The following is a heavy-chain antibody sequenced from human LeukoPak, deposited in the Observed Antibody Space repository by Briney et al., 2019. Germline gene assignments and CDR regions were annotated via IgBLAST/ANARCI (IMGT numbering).Heavy chain of an antibody. CDR3: ARAVVQYYFDY. J-gene: IGHJ4*02. Sequence: ASVKVSCKASGGTFSSYAISWVRQAPGQGLEWMGGIIPIFGTANYAQKFQGRVTITADKSTSTAYMELSRLRSDDTAVYYCARAVVQYYFDYWGQGTLVTVSS. D-gene: IGHD2-21*01. CDR2: IIPIFGTA. CDR1: GGTFSSYA. V-gene: IGHV1-69*06.